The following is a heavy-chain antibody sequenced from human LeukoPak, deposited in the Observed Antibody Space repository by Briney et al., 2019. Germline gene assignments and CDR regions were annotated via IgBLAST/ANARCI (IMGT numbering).Heavy chain of an antibody. V-gene: IGHV4-34*01. CDR2: INHSGST. CDR3: ARETPYYDLWSAPPPSFDY. CDR1: GGSFSGYY. D-gene: IGHD3-3*01. J-gene: IGHJ4*02. Sequence: PSETLSLTCAVYGGSFSGYYWSWIRQPPGKGLEWIGEINHSGSTNYNPSLKSRVTISVDTSKNQFSLKLSSVTAADTAVYYCARETPYYDLWSAPPPSFDYWGQGTLVTVSS.